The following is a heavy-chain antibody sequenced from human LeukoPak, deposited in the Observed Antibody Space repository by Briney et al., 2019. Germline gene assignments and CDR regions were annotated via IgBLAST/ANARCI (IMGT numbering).Heavy chain of an antibody. J-gene: IGHJ3*02. CDR1: GYTFTGYY. Sequence: GASVTVSCTASGYTFTGYYMHWVRQAPGQGLERMGWINPNSGGTNYAQKFQGWVTMTRDTSISTAYMELSRLRSDDTAVYYCARASIAVAVYDAFDIWGQGTMVTVSS. D-gene: IGHD6-19*01. CDR3: ARASIAVAVYDAFDI. CDR2: INPNSGGT. V-gene: IGHV1-2*04.